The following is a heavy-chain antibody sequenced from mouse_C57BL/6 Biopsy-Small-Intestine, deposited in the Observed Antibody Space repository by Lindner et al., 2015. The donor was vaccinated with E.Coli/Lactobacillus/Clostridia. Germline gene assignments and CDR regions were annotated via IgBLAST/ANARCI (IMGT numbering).Heavy chain of an antibody. V-gene: IGHV5-17*01. CDR1: GFTFSDSG. Sequence: VQRAGVWGGLVKPGGSRKLSCAASGFTFSDSGMHWVRQVPEKGLEWIAYISSGSSTIYYADTVKGRFTISRDNAKNTLFLQMTSLRSEDTAMYYCARRDWEGFYFDYWGQGTTLTVSS. CDR2: ISSGSSTI. D-gene: IGHD4-1*01. CDR3: ARRDWEGFYFDY. J-gene: IGHJ2*01.